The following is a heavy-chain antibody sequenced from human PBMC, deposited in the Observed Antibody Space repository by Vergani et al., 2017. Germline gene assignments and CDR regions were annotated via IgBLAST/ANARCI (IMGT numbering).Heavy chain of an antibody. CDR3: AREPPRHSGSNQKRTATQGMDNY. D-gene: IGHD1-26*01. J-gene: IGHJ4*02. Sequence: QVQLVQSGAEVKKPGASVKVSCKASGYTFTSYYMHWVRQAPGQGLEWMGIINPSGGSTSYAQKFQGRVTMTRNTSINTAYMELSSLTSDDTAVYYCAREPPRHSGSNQKRTATQGMDNYWGQGTLVTVSS. CDR2: INPSGGST. V-gene: IGHV1-46*01. CDR1: GYTFTSYY.